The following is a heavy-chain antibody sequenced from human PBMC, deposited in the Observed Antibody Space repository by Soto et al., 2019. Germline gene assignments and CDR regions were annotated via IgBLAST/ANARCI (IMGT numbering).Heavy chain of an antibody. J-gene: IGHJ4*02. D-gene: IGHD6-13*01. V-gene: IGHV4-34*01. CDR2: INHSGST. CDR1: GGSFSGYY. CDR3: ATLAAAGT. Sequence: QVQLQQWGAGLLKPSETLSLTCAVYGGSFSGYYWSWIRQPPGKGLEWIGEINHSGSTNYNPSLKSRVTISVDTSKNQFSLKRSSVTAADTAVYYCATLAAAGTWGQGTLVTVSS.